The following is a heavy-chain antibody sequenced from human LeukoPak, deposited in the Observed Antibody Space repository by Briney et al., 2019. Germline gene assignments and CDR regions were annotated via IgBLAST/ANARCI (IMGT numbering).Heavy chain of an antibody. D-gene: IGHD5-24*01. CDR3: ARHCKETSTTSKKLYGMDV. CDR2: IYPGGSDT. J-gene: IGHJ6*02. CDR1: GYSFANYW. V-gene: IGHV5-51*01. Sequence: GESLEISCKGSGYSFANYWIGWVRQMPGKGLEWMGSIYPGGSDTRYSPSFRGQVTISADKSTSTAYLQWSSLKASDTAMYYCARHCKETSTTSKKLYGMDVWGQGTTVTVSS.